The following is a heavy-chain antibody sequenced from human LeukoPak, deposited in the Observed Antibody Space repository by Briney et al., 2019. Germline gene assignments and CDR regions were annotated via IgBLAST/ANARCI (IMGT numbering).Heavy chain of an antibody. CDR2: ISGSGGST. V-gene: IGHV3-23*01. CDR1: GFTFSSYG. J-gene: IGHJ5*02. D-gene: IGHD4-17*01. Sequence: GGTLRLSCAASGFTFSSYGMSWVRQAPGKGLEWVSAISGSGGSTYYADSVKGRFTISRDNAKNSLYLQMNSLRAEDTAVYYCARDYGATGWFDPWGQGTLVTVSS. CDR3: ARDYGATGWFDP.